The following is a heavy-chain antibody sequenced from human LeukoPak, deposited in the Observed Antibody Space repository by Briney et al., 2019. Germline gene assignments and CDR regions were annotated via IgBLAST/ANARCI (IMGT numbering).Heavy chain of an antibody. CDR2: INSDSSST. J-gene: IGHJ3*02. CDR3: TRALGATRNALDI. CDR1: GFTFSSYS. Sequence: GGSLRLSCAASGFTFSSYSMTWVRQAPGKGLVWVSRINSDSSSTNYADSVKGRFTISRDNAKNTLYLQMNSLTAEDTAVYYCTRALGATRNALDIWGQGTMVTVSS. V-gene: IGHV3-74*01. D-gene: IGHD2-15*01.